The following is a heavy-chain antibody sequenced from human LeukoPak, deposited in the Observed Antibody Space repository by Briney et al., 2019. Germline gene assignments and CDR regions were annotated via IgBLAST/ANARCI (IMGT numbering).Heavy chain of an antibody. V-gene: IGHV3-23*01. J-gene: IGHJ4*02. D-gene: IGHD5-12*01. CDR1: GFTFSSYA. CDR3: AKDVDILPLYYFDY. Sequence: GGSLRLSCAASGFTFSSYAMSWVRQAPGKGLEWVSAISRGGGSKYYADSVKGRFTISRDNSKNTLSLQMNSLRAEDTAVYYCAKDVDILPLYYFDYWGQGTLVTVSS. CDR2: ISRGGGSK.